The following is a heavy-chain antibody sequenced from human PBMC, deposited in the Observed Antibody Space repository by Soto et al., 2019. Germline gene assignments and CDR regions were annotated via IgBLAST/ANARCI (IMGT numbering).Heavy chain of an antibody. V-gene: IGHV4-39*01. D-gene: IGHD5-12*01. J-gene: IGHJ3*02. Sequence: QLQLQESGPGLVKPSETLSLTCTVSGGSISSSSYYWGWIRQPPGKGLEWIGSIYYSGSTYYNPSLKSRVTISVDTSKNQFSLKLSSVTSADTAVYSCARPRGYSGYVDAFDIWGQGTMVTVSS. CDR2: IYYSGST. CDR3: ARPRGYSGYVDAFDI. CDR1: GGSISSSSYY.